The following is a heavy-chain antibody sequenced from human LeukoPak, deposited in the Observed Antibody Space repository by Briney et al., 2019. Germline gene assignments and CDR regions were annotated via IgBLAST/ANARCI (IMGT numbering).Heavy chain of an antibody. Sequence: GGSLRLSCAASEFTFNNYCMNWVRQAPGKGLEWVSSIYSSSSYIYYADSVKGRFTISRDDAKSSLYLQMNSLRAEDTAVYYCARAWLTGGSYYAMDVWGQGTTVTVSS. CDR1: EFTFNNYC. V-gene: IGHV3-21*01. D-gene: IGHD3-10*01. CDR3: ARAWLTGGSYYAMDV. J-gene: IGHJ6*02. CDR2: IYSSSSYI.